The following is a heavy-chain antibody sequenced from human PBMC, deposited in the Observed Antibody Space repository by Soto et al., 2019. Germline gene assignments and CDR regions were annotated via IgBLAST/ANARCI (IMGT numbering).Heavy chain of an antibody. CDR3: ARIRYYGSGSYGWLDP. J-gene: IGHJ5*02. D-gene: IGHD3-10*01. V-gene: IGHV2-70*01. CDR1: GFSLSTSGMC. Sequence: SGPTLVNPTQTLTLTCTFSGFSLSTSGMCVSWIRQPPGKALEWLALIDWDDDKYYSTSLKTRLTISKDTSKNQVVLTMTNMDPVDTATYYCARIRYYGSGSYGWLDPWGQGTLVTVYS. CDR2: IDWDDDK.